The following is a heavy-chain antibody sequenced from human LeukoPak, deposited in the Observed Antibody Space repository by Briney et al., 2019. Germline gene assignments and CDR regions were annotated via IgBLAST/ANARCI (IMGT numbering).Heavy chain of an antibody. J-gene: IGHJ6*03. CDR1: GYTFTSYG. Sequence: ASVKVSCKASGYTFTSYGISWVRQAPGQGLEWMGWISAYNGNTNYAQKLQGRVTMTTDTSTSRAYMELRSLRSDDTAVYYCARVGVSAAAGITYYYYYMDVWGKGTTVTVSS. V-gene: IGHV1-18*01. CDR3: ARVGVSAAAGITYYYYYMDV. D-gene: IGHD6-13*01. CDR2: ISAYNGNT.